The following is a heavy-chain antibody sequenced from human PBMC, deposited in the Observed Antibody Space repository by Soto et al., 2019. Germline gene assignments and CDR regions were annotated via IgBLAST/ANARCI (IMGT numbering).Heavy chain of an antibody. CDR2: IIPIFGTA. Sequence: QVQLEQSGGEVKKPGSSVKVSCKDSGVTFSKFIMTWVRQAPGLGLEWVGGIIPIFGTANYAQKFQARVTITADESTSTSDLEVSNLRSEDTAVYYCAKVRYSSPMGYYYGMDVWGQGTAVTVSS. D-gene: IGHD6-19*01. J-gene: IGHJ6*02. V-gene: IGHV1-69*01. CDR1: GVTFSKFI. CDR3: AKVRYSSPMGYYYGMDV.